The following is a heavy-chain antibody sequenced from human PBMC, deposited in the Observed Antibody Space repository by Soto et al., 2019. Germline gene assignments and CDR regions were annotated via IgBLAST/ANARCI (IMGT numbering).Heavy chain of an antibody. Sequence: EVQLVESGGGLVQPGGSLRLSCAASGFTFSSYAMNWVRQAPGKGLEYVSAISSNGGSTYYANSVKGRFTISRDNSMNTLYLHMGSLTAEDMAVYYCARHVGYNGSYSDYWGQGTLVTVSS. CDR2: ISSNGGST. V-gene: IGHV3-64*01. J-gene: IGHJ4*02. CDR1: GFTFSSYA. D-gene: IGHD1-26*01. CDR3: ARHVGYNGSYSDY.